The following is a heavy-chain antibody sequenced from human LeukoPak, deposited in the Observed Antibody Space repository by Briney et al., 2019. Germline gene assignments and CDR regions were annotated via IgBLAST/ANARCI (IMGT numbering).Heavy chain of an antibody. J-gene: IGHJ4*02. CDR3: ARERGTTVVRWDY. CDR1: GGSFDGYS. D-gene: IGHD4-23*01. CDR2: INLGGST. V-gene: IGHV4-34*01. Sequence: SETLSLTCAISGGSFDGYSWSWIRQSPGKGLEWIGEINLGGSTTYNPSLKSRVTISLDTSKNQFSLRLSSVTAADTAVYYCARERGTTVVRWDYWGQGTQVTVSS.